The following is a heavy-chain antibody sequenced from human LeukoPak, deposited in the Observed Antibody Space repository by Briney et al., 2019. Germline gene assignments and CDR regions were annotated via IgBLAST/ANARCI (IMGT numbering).Heavy chain of an antibody. CDR2: IKSKTDGGTT. CDR3: TTDRLGGILWFGELGLV. V-gene: IGHV3-15*01. Sequence: PGGSLRLPCAASGFPFSNAWMNGVRQAPGKGLEWVGRIKSKTDGGTTDYAAPVKGRFTISRDDSKNTLYLQMNSLKTEDTAVYYCTTDRLGGILWFGELGLVGGQGTLVTVSS. CDR1: GFPFSNAW. D-gene: IGHD3-10*01. J-gene: IGHJ4*02.